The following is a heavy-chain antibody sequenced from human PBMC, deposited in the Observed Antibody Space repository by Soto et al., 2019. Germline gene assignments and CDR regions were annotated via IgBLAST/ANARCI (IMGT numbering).Heavy chain of an antibody. V-gene: IGHV1-8*01. Sequence: QVQLVQSGAEVKKPGASVKVSCKASGYTFSSYDINWVRQATGQGLEWMGWMHPNTGNTVYAQKFQGRVTMTRNTSISTAYMELSSLRSEDTAVYDCARERAYGMDVWGQGTTVTVSS. CDR2: MHPNTGNT. CDR3: ARERAYGMDV. CDR1: GYTFSSYD. J-gene: IGHJ6*02.